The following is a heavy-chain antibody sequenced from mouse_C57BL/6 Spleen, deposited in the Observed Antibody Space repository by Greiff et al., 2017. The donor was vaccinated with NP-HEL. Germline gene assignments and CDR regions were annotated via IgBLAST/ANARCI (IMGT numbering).Heavy chain of an antibody. CDR3: ARKGSSYDFDY. D-gene: IGHD1-1*01. Sequence: QVQLKESGAELARPGASVKLSCKASGYTFTSYGISWVKQRTGQGLEWIGEIYPRRGNTYYNEKFKGKATLTADKSSSTAYMELRSLTSEDSAVYFCARKGSSYDFDYWGQGTTLTVSS. V-gene: IGHV1-81*01. J-gene: IGHJ2*01. CDR2: IYPRRGNT. CDR1: GYTFTSYG.